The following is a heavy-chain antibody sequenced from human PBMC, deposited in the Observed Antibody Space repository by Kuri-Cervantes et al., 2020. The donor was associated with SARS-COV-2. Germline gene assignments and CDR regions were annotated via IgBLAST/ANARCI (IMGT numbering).Heavy chain of an antibody. CDR3: AKGGMTTVTALDWYFDL. V-gene: IGHV4-34*01. J-gene: IGHJ2*01. CDR2: INHSGST. Sequence: SETLSLTCAVYGGSFSGYYWSWIRQPPGKGLEWIGEINHSGSTNYNPSLKSRVTISVDTSKNQFSLKLSSVTAADTAVYYCAKGGMTTVTALDWYFDLWGRGTLVTVSS. CDR1: GGSFSGYY. D-gene: IGHD4-17*01.